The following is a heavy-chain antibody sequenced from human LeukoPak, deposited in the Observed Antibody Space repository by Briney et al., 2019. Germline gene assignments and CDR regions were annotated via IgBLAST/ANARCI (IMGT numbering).Heavy chain of an antibody. CDR3: ARDSSSPPYNWFDP. Sequence: GGSLRLSCAASGFTFSSYAMHWVRQAPGKGLEWVAVISYDGSNKYYADSVKGRFTISRDNSKNTLYLQMNSLRAEDTAVYYCARDSSSPPYNWFDPWGQGTLVTVSS. D-gene: IGHD6-6*01. J-gene: IGHJ5*02. CDR2: ISYDGSNK. CDR1: GFTFSSYA. V-gene: IGHV3-30*07.